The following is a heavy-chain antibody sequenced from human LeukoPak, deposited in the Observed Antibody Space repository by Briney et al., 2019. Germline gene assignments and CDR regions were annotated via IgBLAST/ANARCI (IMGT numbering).Heavy chain of an antibody. J-gene: IGHJ4*02. V-gene: IGHV3-30*03. CDR1: GFTYSNYD. D-gene: IGHD6-13*01. CDR3: ARVSGQLVPHEIDY. CDR2: VSYDGSYE. Sequence: GGSLRLSCAASGFTYSNYDMHWVRQAPGKGLEWVTVVSYDGSYEYYADSVKGRFTISRDNSKNTLYLQMNSLRAEDTAVYYCARVSGQLVPHEIDYWGQGTLVTVSS.